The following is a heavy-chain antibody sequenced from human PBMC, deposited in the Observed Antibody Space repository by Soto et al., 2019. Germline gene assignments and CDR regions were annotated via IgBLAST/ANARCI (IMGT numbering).Heavy chain of an antibody. CDR3: ATGYYDNRLHY. CDR2: INHGGIT. D-gene: IGHD3-22*01. Sequence: QVQLQQWGAGLLKPAETLSLTCAVYGGSFSGYYWSWIRQPPGKGLEWIGEINHGGITNYTSSLKSRVTISVDTSKTPFSLNLTSVTAADTAVYYCATGYYDNRLHYWGQGTLVTVSP. CDR1: GGSFSGYY. J-gene: IGHJ4*02. V-gene: IGHV4-34*01.